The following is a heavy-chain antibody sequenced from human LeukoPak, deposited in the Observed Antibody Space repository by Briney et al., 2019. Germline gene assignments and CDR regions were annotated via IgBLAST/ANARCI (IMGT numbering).Heavy chain of an antibody. J-gene: IGHJ4*02. D-gene: IGHD3-16*02. CDR1: GFTFGSYW. CDR3: ARDYAPPYDYVWGSYRYTFFDY. V-gene: IGHV3-33*08. Sequence: GGSLRLSCAASGFTFGSYWMSWVRQAPGKGLEWVAVIWYDGSNKYYADSVKGRFTISRDNSKNTLYLQMNSLRAEDTAVYYCARDYAPPYDYVWGSYRYTFFDYWGQGTLVTVSS. CDR2: IWYDGSNK.